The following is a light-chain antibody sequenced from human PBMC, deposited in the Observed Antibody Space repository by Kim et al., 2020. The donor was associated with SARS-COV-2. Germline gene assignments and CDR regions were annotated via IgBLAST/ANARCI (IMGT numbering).Light chain of an antibody. J-gene: IGLJ1*01. CDR3: PAWDSSTVAYV. V-gene: IGLV3-1*01. Sequence: SYELTQPPSVSVSPGQTASITCSGDKLGDKYACWYQQKPGQSPVLVIYQVSKRPSGIPERFSGSNSGYTATLTISGTQAMDEADYYCPAWDSSTVAYVFG. CDR2: QVS. CDR1: KLGDKY.